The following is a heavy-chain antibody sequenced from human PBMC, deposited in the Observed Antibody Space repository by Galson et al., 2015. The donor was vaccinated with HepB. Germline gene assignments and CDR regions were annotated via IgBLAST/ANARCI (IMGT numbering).Heavy chain of an antibody. Sequence: SVKVSCKASGYTFTGYYMHWVRQAPGQGLEWMGWINPNSGGTNYAQNFQGRVTMTRDTSITTAYMELSRLRSDDTAVYYCARVYGSRWYLDVWGKGTTVTVSS. CDR3: ARVYGSRWYLDV. J-gene: IGHJ6*03. CDR1: GYTFTGYY. CDR2: INPNSGGT. V-gene: IGHV1-2*02. D-gene: IGHD6-13*01.